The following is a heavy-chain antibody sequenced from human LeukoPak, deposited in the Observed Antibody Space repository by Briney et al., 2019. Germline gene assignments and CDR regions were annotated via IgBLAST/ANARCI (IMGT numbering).Heavy chain of an antibody. V-gene: IGHV1-18*01. D-gene: IGHD3-22*01. CDR3: ARDAYYYDDVLASNFDY. CDR1: GYTFTNYG. J-gene: IGHJ4*02. CDR2: ISVYTGNT. Sequence: GASVTVSCTASGYTFTNYGISWVRQAHGQGLEWMGWISVYTGNTNYAQKLQGRVTMTTDTSTSTAYMELWSLGSDDAAVYYCARDAYYYDDVLASNFDYWGQGTLVTVSS.